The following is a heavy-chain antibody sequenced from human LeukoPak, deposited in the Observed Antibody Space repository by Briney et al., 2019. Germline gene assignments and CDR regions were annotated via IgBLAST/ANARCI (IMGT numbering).Heavy chain of an antibody. CDR2: IKSKTDGGTT. D-gene: IGHD3-10*01. V-gene: IGHV3-15*01. J-gene: IGHJ4*02. CDR3: TTYYYGSGGPDY. CDR1: GFTFSSYW. Sequence: GGSLKVSCTASGFTFSSYWMSWVRQAPGKGLEWVGRIKSKTDGGTTDYAAHVKGRFTISRENRKNNLYLQMNSLKTEDTAVYYCTTYYYGSGGPDYWGKGTLVTVSS.